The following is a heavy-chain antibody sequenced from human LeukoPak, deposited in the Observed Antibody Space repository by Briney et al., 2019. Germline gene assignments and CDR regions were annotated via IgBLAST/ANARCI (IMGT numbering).Heavy chain of an antibody. D-gene: IGHD6-6*01. CDR2: IYYSGST. CDR1: GGSISSGDYY. CDR3: ARDKLVRAHYYYYGMDV. V-gene: IGHV4-30-4*01. J-gene: IGHJ6*02. Sequence: SETLSLTCTVSGGSISSGDYYWSWIRQPPGKGLEWLGYIYYSGSTYYNPSLKSRVTISVDTSKNQFSLKLSSVTAADTAVYYCARDKLVRAHYYYYGMDVWGQGTTVTVSS.